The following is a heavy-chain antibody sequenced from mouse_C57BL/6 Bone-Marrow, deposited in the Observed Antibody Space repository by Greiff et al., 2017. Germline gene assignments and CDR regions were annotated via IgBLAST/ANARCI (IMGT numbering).Heavy chain of an antibody. V-gene: IGHV10-3*01. D-gene: IGHD1-1*01. CDR3: VGDPRLRYGSSYWYCDV. J-gene: IGHJ1*03. Sequence: EVKLVESGGGLVQPKGSLKLSCAASGFTFNTYAMHWVRQAPGKGLEWVARIRRKSSNYATYYADSVKDRFTISRDDSQSMLYLQMNNLKTKDTATDDCVGDPRLRYGSSYWYCDVWGTGTTVTVSS. CDR1: GFTFNTYA. CDR2: IRRKSSNYAT.